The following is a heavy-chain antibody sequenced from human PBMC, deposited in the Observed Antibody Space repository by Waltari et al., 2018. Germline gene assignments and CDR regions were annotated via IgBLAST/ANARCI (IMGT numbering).Heavy chain of an antibody. CDR2: MQYRGST. D-gene: IGHD4-17*01. J-gene: IGHJ1*01. CDR1: GGAITTNHH. V-gene: IGHV4-39*01. Sequence: QLQLQESGPGLVKPSETLSPPCTVSGGAITTNHHGGWSRQPPGKGLEWMGNMQYRGSTFYNPSLKSRVMIFLDTSKNQYSLRLSSMGAADTAVYFCGRIAFGDEGGYFQHWGQGTLVTVSS. CDR3: GRIAFGDEGGYFQH.